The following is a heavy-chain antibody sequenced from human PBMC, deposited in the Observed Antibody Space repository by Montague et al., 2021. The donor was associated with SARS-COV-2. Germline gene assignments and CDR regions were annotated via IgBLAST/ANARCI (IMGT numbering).Heavy chain of an antibody. V-gene: IGHV4-39*01. CDR2: YYTGNT. D-gene: IGHD4-23*01. J-gene: IGHJ2*01. Sequence: YYTGNTYYNPSLKSRVTISVDTSRSQFSLNLISLTAADTAIYYCARHADPCGVNCRTWYFDIGGRGTLVTGSS. CDR3: ARHADPCGVNCRTWYFDI.